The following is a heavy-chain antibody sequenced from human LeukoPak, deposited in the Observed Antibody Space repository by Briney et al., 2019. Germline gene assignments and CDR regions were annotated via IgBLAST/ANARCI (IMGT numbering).Heavy chain of an antibody. V-gene: IGHV4-61*02. CDR1: GGSISSGSYY. Sequence: SQTLSLTCPVSGGSISSGSYYWSWIRQPAGKGLEWIGRIYTSGSTNYNPSLKSRVTISVDTSKNQFSLKLSSVTAADTAVYYCARDPSQLLWDYWGQGTLVTVSS. CDR2: IYTSGST. CDR3: ARDPSQLLWDY. D-gene: IGHD2-2*01. J-gene: IGHJ4*02.